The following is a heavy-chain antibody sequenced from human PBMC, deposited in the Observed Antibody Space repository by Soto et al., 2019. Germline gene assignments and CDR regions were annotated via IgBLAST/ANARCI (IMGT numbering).Heavy chain of an antibody. CDR3: ARGWEGYYYYGMDV. J-gene: IGHJ6*02. D-gene: IGHD1-26*01. CDR2: INHSGST. V-gene: IGHV4-34*01. Sequence: LSLTCAVYGRSFSGYYWSWIRQPPGKGLEWIGEINHSGSTNYNPSLKSRVTISVDTSKDQFSLKLSSVTAADTAVYYCARGWEGYYYYGMDVWGQGTTVTVSS. CDR1: GRSFSGYY.